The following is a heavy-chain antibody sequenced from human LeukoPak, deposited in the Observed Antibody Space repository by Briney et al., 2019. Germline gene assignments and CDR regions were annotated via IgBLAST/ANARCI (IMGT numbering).Heavy chain of an antibody. Sequence: GGSLRLSCAASGVTVSSNYMSGVREAPGKGLEWVSSISSSSSYIYYADSVKGRFTISRDNAKNSLYLQMNSLRAEDTALYYCAKEGHPDAFDIWGQGTMVTVSS. CDR3: AKEGHPDAFDI. V-gene: IGHV3-21*04. J-gene: IGHJ3*02. CDR2: ISSSSSYI. CDR1: GVTVSSNY.